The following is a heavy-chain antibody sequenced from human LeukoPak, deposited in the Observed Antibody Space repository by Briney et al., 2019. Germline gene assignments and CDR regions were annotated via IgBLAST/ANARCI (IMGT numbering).Heavy chain of an antibody. CDR2: IYYSGST. V-gene: IGHV4-61*01. D-gene: IGHD3-10*01. CDR3: ARANYGSGSYPPDF. Sequence: SETLSLTCTVSGGSVYSASYYWSWIRQPPGKGLEWIGCIYYSGSTNYNPSLKSRVTISVDTSKNQFSLKLTSETAADTAVYYCARANYGSGSYPPDFWGQGTLVTVSS. J-gene: IGHJ4*02. CDR1: GGSVYSASYY.